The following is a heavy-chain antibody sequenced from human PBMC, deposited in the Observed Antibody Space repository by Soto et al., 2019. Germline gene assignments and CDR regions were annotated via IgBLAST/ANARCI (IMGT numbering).Heavy chain of an antibody. CDR3: ARDSIFGSHFEL. J-gene: IGHJ2*01. CDR1: GFTFSSYS. D-gene: IGHD3-3*01. Sequence: GGSLRLSCAASGFTFSSYSMNWVRQAPGKGLEWVSSISSSSSYIYYADSVKGRFTISRDNAKNSLYLQMNSLRAEDTAVYYCARDSIFGSHFELWGRGTLVTVSS. V-gene: IGHV3-21*01. CDR2: ISSSSSYI.